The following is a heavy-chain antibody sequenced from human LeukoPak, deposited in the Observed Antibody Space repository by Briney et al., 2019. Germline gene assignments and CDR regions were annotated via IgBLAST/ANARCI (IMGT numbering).Heavy chain of an antibody. D-gene: IGHD3-16*02. J-gene: IGHJ4*02. CDR1: GGSISSYY. CDR3: ARVKYYDYVWGSYRRSYYFDY. V-gene: IGHV4-59*01. CDR2: IYYSGST. Sequence: SETLSLTCTVSGGSISSYYWSWIRQPPGKGLEWIGYIYYSGSTNYNPSLKSRVTISVDTSKNQFSLKLSSVTAADTAVYYCARVKYYDYVWGSYRRSYYFDYWGQGTLVTVSS.